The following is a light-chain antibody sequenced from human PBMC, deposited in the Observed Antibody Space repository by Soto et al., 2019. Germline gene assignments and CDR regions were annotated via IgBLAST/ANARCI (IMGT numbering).Light chain of an antibody. CDR1: QSISNW. J-gene: IGKJ4*01. CDR2: EAS. Sequence: DIQMTQSPSTLSSSIGDRVTITCRASQSISNWLAWYQQKPGKAPKLLIFEASTLETGVPSRFSGSGCGTEFTLTINSLQADDFATYFCQQYIGYSLLTFGGGTKVEMK. V-gene: IGKV1-5*01. CDR3: QQYIGYSLLT.